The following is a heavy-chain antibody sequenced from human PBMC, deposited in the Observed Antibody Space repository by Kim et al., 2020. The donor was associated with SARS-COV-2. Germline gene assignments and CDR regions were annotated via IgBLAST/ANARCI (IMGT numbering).Heavy chain of an antibody. J-gene: IGHJ4*02. V-gene: IGHV1-2*06. CDR1: GYTFTGYY. CDR2: INPNSGGT. D-gene: IGHD1-1*01. Sequence: ASVKVSCKASGYTFTGYYMHWVRQAPGQGLEWMGRINPNSGGTNYAQKFQGRVTMTRDTSISTGYMELSRLRSADTAVYYCVAERSRIDYLGPGTLVTVS. CDR3: VAERSRIDY.